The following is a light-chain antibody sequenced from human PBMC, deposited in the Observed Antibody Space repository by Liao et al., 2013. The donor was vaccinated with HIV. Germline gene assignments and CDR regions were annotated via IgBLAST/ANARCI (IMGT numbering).Light chain of an antibody. CDR3: LTWDTNSWV. J-gene: IGLJ3*02. Sequence: SYDLTQSSSVSVSPGQTASITCSGDKLGDHYVSWYQQRPGQSPSLVIYEDTKRPSGIPERFSGSNSGNTATLTISGTQALDEADYYCLTWDTNSWVFGGGTKLTVL. V-gene: IGLV3-1*01. CDR1: KLGDHY. CDR2: EDT.